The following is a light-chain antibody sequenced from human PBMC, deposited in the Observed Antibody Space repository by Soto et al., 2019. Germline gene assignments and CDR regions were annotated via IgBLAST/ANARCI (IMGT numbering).Light chain of an antibody. CDR2: AAS. CDR1: QGISNH. CDR3: LQDYIYPRT. V-gene: IGKV1-6*01. Sequence: AIQMTQSPSSLSASVGDRVTITCRASQGISNHLGWYQQKPGKAPKLLIYAASSLQSGVPSRFSSSGSATDFTLSISSLQPEDFATYYCLQDYIYPRTVAQGTNVDSK. J-gene: IGKJ1*01.